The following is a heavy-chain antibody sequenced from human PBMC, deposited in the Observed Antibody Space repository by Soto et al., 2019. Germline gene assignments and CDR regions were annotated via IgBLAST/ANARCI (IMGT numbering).Heavy chain of an antibody. V-gene: IGHV3-30-3*01. J-gene: IGHJ6*04. Sequence: GGSLRLSCAASGFTVSSYSMHWVRQAPGKGLEWVAVISYNGSNKYYADSVTGRFTIHRANSKNTLSLPTHSLRAEDKAVYYCARVQEERELEYSYSGKDVWGKGTTVTVSS. D-gene: IGHD1-26*01. CDR1: GFTVSSYS. CDR3: ARVQEERELEYSYSGKDV. CDR2: ISYNGSNK.